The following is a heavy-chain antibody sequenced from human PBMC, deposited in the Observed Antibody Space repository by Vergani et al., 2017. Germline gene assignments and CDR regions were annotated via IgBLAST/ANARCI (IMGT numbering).Heavy chain of an antibody. Sequence: VQLVESGGGVVQPGRSLRLSCSASGFTFSRYAMHWVRQAPGKGLEWVAVISYDGSNKYYADSVKGRFTISRDNSKNTLYLQMNSLRAEDTAVYYCAREPGYSGSAPLFNWFDPWGQGTLVTVSS. CDR1: GFTFSRYA. D-gene: IGHD5-12*01. V-gene: IGHV3-30-3*01. CDR3: AREPGYSGSAPLFNWFDP. CDR2: ISYDGSNK. J-gene: IGHJ5*02.